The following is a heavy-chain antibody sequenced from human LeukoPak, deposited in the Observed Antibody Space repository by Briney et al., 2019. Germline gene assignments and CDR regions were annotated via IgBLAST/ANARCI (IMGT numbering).Heavy chain of an antibody. Sequence: SETLSLTCTVSGGSISSSSYYWGWIRQPPGKGLEWIGSIYYSGSTYYNPSLKSRVTISVDTSKNQFSLKLSSVTAADTAVYYCARRKLAYGITMVRGEKNYYCYYMDVWGKGTTVTISS. CDR3: ARRKLAYGITMVRGEKNYYCYYMDV. CDR2: IYYSGST. V-gene: IGHV4-39*01. CDR1: GGSISSSSYY. J-gene: IGHJ6*03. D-gene: IGHD3-10*01.